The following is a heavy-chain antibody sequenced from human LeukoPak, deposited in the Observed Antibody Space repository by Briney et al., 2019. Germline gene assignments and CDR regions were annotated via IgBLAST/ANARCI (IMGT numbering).Heavy chain of an antibody. J-gene: IGHJ4*02. CDR2: TREDGSEK. V-gene: IGHV3-7*01. CDR1: GFTFSTYW. CDR3: ARELAGHYYGSGSSFDY. D-gene: IGHD3-10*01. Sequence: PGGSLRLSCTASGFTFSTYWMSWVRQAPGKGLEWVANTREDGSEKYYVDSVKGRFTISRDNAKNSLYLQMNSLGAEDTAVYYCARELAGHYYGSGSSFDYWGQGTLVTVSS.